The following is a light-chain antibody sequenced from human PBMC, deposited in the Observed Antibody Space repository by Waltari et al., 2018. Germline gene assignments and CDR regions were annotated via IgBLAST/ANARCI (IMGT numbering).Light chain of an antibody. Sequence: DFQMTQSPSSLSASVGDTVTITCRASQDISDDYLAWYQQKPGKSPELLIYLASTLQFGVSSRFRGSGSGKDFTLTITSLQPEDVATYYCQRYNSAPWTFGQGTKV. J-gene: IGKJ1*01. CDR1: QDISDDY. CDR3: QRYNSAPWT. V-gene: IGKV1-27*01. CDR2: LAS.